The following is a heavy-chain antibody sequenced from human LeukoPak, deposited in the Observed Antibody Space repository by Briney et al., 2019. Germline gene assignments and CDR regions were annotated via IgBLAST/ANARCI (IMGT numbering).Heavy chain of an antibody. CDR1: GGSFSGYY. Sequence: PSETLSLTCAVYGGSFSGYYWSWIRQPPGKGLEWIGEINHSGSTNYNPSLKSRVTISVDTSKNQFSLKLSSVTAADTAVYYCARTIVGTSGHYYYYGMDVWGQGTTVTVSS. J-gene: IGHJ6*02. V-gene: IGHV4-34*01. D-gene: IGHD5-12*01. CDR3: ARTIVGTSGHYYYYGMDV. CDR2: INHSGST.